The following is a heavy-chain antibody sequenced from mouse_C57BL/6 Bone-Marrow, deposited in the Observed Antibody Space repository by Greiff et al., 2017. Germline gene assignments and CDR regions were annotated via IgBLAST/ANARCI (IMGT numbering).Heavy chain of an antibody. CDR2: ISSGSSTI. CDR3: ARFSLLTY. J-gene: IGHJ3*01. Sequence: EVQLQESGGGLVKPGGSLKLSCAASGFTFSDYGMHWVRQAPEKGLEWVAYISSGSSTIYYADTVKGRFTISRDNAKNTLFLQMTSLRSEDTAMYYCARFSLLTYWGKGTLVTVSA. V-gene: IGHV5-17*01. CDR1: GFTFSDYG.